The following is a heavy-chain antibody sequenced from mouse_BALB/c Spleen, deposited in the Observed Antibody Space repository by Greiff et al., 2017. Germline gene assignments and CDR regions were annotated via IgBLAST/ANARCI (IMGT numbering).Heavy chain of an antibody. Sequence: EVQRVESGGGLVKPGGSLKLSCAASGFAFSSYDMSWVRQTPEKRLEWVAYISSGGGSTYYPDTVKGRFTISRDNAKNTLYLQMSSLKSEDTAMYYCASSRYFDVWGAGTTVTVSS. CDR2: ISSGGGST. V-gene: IGHV5-12-1*01. J-gene: IGHJ1*01. CDR1: GFAFSSYD. CDR3: ASSRYFDV.